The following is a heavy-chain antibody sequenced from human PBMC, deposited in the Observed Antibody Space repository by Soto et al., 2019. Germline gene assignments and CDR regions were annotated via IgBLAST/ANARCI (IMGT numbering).Heavy chain of an antibody. CDR3: AKDLNWNYGHDAFDI. D-gene: IGHD1-7*01. CDR1: GLIFSSYS. V-gene: IGHV3-23*01. CDR2: ISGSGGST. J-gene: IGHJ3*02. Sequence: GGSMRLSCAASGLIFSSYSVSWVRQDTGKGLEWVSAISGSGGSTYYADSVKGRFTISRDNSKNTLYLQMNSLRAEDTAVYYCAKDLNWNYGHDAFDIWGQGTMVTVSS.